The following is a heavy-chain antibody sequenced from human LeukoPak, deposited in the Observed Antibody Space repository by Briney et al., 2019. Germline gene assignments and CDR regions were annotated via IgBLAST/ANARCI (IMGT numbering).Heavy chain of an antibody. D-gene: IGHD5-18*01. Sequence: PQTLYLTCTVSGSSISSGEYYWSWIRQHPGKGLEWIGYIYYNRSTYYNPSLKSRVTISVDTSKNQFSLKLSSVTAADTAVYYCARDLLDTSMVHYWYFDLWGRGTLVTVAS. V-gene: IGHV4-31*03. CDR3: ARDLLDTSMVHYWYFDL. CDR2: IYYNRST. CDR1: GSSISSGEYY. J-gene: IGHJ2*01.